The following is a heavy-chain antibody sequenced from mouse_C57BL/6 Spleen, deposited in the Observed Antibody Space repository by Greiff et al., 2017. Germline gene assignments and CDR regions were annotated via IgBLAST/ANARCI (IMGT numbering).Heavy chain of an antibody. CDR1: GFTFSDYG. J-gene: IGHJ4*01. V-gene: IGHV5-17*01. Sequence: EVQVVESGGGLVKPGGSLKLSCAASGFTFSDYGMHWVRQAPEKGLEWVAYISSGSSTIYYADTVKGRFTISRDNAKNTLFLQMTSLRSEDTAMYYCAKAYYDYAMDYWGQGTSVTVSS. CDR3: AKAYYDYAMDY. D-gene: IGHD2-4*01. CDR2: ISSGSSTI.